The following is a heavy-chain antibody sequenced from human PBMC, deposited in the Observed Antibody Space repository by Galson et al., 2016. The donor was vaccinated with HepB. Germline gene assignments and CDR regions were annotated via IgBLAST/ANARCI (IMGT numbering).Heavy chain of an antibody. CDR1: GFTFSTYA. D-gene: IGHD1-26*01. V-gene: IGHV3-23*01. CDR2: LSGSGEST. Sequence: SLRLSCAASGFTFSTYAMSWVRQAPGKGLEWVSGLSGSGESTFYADSVKGRFIISRDNSKNTLFLQMHALRVEDSALYYCVKDGERHLVPYKLDFWGQGTRVTVSS. CDR3: VKDGERHLVPYKLDF. J-gene: IGHJ4*02.